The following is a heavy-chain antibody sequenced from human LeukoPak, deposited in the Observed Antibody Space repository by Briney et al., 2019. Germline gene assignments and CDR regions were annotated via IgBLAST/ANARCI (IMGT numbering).Heavy chain of an antibody. CDR2: IYPGDSDA. D-gene: IGHD1-26*01. CDR3: ARRRDLYSGSYYPFDY. CDR1: GYSFTSYW. Sequence: GESLKISCKGSGYSFTSYWIGWARPMPGKGLKWMGIIYPGDSDARYSPSFQGQVTISADKSISTAYLQWSSLKASDTAMYYCARRRDLYSGSYYPFDYWGQGTLVTVSS. J-gene: IGHJ4*02. V-gene: IGHV5-51*01.